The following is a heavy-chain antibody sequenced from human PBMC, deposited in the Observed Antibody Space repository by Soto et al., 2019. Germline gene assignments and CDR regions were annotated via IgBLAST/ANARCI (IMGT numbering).Heavy chain of an antibody. V-gene: IGHV4-31*03. CDR2: IYYSGST. CDR1: GGSISSGGYY. CDR3: ARVPKYYELYGMDV. J-gene: IGHJ6*02. Sequence: SETLSLTCTVSGGSISSGGYYWSWIRQHPGKGLEWIGYIYYSGSTYYNPSLKSRVTISVDTSKNQFSLKLSSVTAADTAVYYCARVPKYYELYGMDVWGQGTTVTVSS. D-gene: IGHD3-22*01.